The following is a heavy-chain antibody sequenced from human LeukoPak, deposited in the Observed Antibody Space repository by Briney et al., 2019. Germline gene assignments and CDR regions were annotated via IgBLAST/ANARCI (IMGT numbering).Heavy chain of an antibody. D-gene: IGHD2-21*01. CDR3: ARDQGDTTRFYSGLDV. V-gene: IGHV4-31*03. CDR2: IYYSGTT. Sequence: PSQTLSLTCTVSGGSINTGGSYWAWIRQHPGKCLEWIGHIYYSGTTYYNPSLLSRISISVDTSKNQFSLRLNSVTAADTAVYYCARDQGDTTRFYSGLDVWGQGTTVTVSS. J-gene: IGHJ6*02. CDR1: GGSINTGGSY.